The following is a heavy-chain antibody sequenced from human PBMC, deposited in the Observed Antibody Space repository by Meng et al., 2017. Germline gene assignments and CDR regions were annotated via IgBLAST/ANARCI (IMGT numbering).Heavy chain of an antibody. V-gene: IGHV3-53*04. Sequence: GESLKISCAASGFAASSNYMSWVRQAPGKGLEWVSVIYSGSSTYYADSVKGRFTISRHNSKNTLYLQMNSLRAEDTAVYYCARTCGGDCYWVVYYYYVMDVWGQGTTVTVSS. J-gene: IGHJ6*02. D-gene: IGHD2-21*02. CDR3: ARTCGGDCYWVVYYYYVMDV. CDR2: IYSGSST. CDR1: GFAASSNY.